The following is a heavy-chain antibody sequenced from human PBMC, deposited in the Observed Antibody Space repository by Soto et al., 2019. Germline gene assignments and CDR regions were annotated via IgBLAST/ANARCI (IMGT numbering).Heavy chain of an antibody. D-gene: IGHD3-16*01. J-gene: IGHJ4*02. CDR2: ISSSSDYI. Sequence: EVQLVESGGGLVKPGGSLRLSCAASGFTFSTYSMNWVRQAPGNGLEWGSSISSSSDYIYYADSVKGRFTISRDNDKNSLYLQMNSLRAEDTAVYYCARYVDYSDYWGQGTLVTVSS. V-gene: IGHV3-21*01. CDR3: ARYVDYSDY. CDR1: GFTFSTYS.